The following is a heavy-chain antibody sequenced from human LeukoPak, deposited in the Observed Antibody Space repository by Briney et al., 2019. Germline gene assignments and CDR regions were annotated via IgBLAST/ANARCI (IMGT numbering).Heavy chain of an antibody. J-gene: IGHJ4*02. V-gene: IGHV3-48*04. Sequence: GGSLRLSCAVSGISFSDYHMNWVRQSPGKGLEWVSYISTRSSSKYYANSVKGRLTISRDNAKSSLYLQMNSLRAEDTAVYYCARVTFNYFDYWGQGTLVTVSS. CDR2: ISTRSSSK. CDR1: GISFSDYH. CDR3: ARVTFNYFDY. D-gene: IGHD1-14*01.